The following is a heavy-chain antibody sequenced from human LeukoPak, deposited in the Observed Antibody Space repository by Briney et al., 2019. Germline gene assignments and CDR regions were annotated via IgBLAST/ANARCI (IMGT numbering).Heavy chain of an antibody. Sequence: GGSLRLSCAASGFTFSSYSMNWVRRAPGKGLEWVSSISSSSSYIYYADSVKGRFTISRDNAKNSLYLQMNSLRAEDTAVYYCARVTVLLWFGEARAKDFDYWGQGTLVTVSS. CDR2: ISSSSSYI. D-gene: IGHD3-10*01. CDR3: ARVTVLLWFGEARAKDFDY. V-gene: IGHV3-21*04. J-gene: IGHJ4*02. CDR1: GFTFSSYS.